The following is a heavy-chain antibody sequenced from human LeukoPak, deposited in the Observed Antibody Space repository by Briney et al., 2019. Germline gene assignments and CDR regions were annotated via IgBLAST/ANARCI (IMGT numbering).Heavy chain of an antibody. CDR1: TFTFSSYS. J-gene: IGHJ4*02. CDR3: ASSRCTSDNCYGGIDN. D-gene: IGHD1-1*01. V-gene: IGHV3-48*04. Sequence: PGGSLRLSCTASTFTFSSYSMNWVRQAPGKGLEGVSHISGGSNKIYYADSVNGRFTISRDNAKNSLYLQMNTLRAEDTAVYYCASSRCTSDNCYGGIDNWGQGTLVTVSS. CDR2: ISGGSNKI.